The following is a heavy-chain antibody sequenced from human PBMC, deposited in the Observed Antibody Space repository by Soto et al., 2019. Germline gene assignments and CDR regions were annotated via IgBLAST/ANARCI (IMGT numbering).Heavy chain of an antibody. CDR1: GFSFSSYA. CDR2: ISSNGGST. Sequence: GGTMRISCAASGFSFSSYAMHWVRQAPGKGLEYVSAISSNGGSTYYADSVKGRFTISRDNSKNTLYLQMSSLRAEDTAVYYCGKDGVAGSGYHTDYFLYAWGQRSLVT. J-gene: IGHJ4*02. CDR3: GKDGVAGSGYHTDYFLYA. D-gene: IGHD5-18*01. V-gene: IGHV3-64D*06.